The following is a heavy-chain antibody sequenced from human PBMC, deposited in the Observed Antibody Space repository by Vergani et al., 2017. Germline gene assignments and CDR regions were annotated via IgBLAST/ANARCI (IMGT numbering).Heavy chain of an antibody. CDR2: ISSSSSYI. CDR3: ARAAAGTFPPY. CDR1: GFTFSGSA. D-gene: IGHD6-13*01. Sequence: EVQLLESGGGLVQPGGSLKLSCAASGFTFSGSAMHWVRQAPGKGLEWVSSISSSSSYIYYADSVKGRFTISRDNAKHSLYLQMNSLRAEDTAVYYCARAAAGTFPPYWGQGTLVTVSS. J-gene: IGHJ4*02. V-gene: IGHV3-21*01.